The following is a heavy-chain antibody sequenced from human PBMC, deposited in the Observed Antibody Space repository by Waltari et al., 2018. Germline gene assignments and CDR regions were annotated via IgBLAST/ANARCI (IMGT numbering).Heavy chain of an antibody. Sequence: QVQLVQSGAGVKKPGASGKVACKAAGYRFHSYEVYWVRQAPGQGLEWMGWINPSSGGTKYAQKIQGRVTMTRDTSISTAYMELSSLRSDDTAVYYCARGTSSWYQTNNWFDPWGQGTLVTVSS. J-gene: IGHJ5*02. CDR2: INPSSGGT. D-gene: IGHD6-13*01. CDR3: ARGTSSWYQTNNWFDP. V-gene: IGHV1-2*02. CDR1: GYRFHSYE.